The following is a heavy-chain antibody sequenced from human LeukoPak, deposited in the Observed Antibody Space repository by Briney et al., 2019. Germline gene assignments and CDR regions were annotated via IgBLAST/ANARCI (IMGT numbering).Heavy chain of an antibody. CDR3: ARDGRMVTAKGFFY. CDR2: ISWNSGSI. D-gene: IGHD2-21*02. J-gene: IGHJ4*02. V-gene: IGHV3-9*01. CDR1: GFTFDDYA. Sequence: QTGGSLRLSCAASGFTFDDYAMHWVRQAPGKGLEWVSGISWNSGSIGYADSVKGRFTISRDNAKNSLYLQMNSLRAEDTAVYYCARDGRMVTAKGFFYWGQGTLVTVSS.